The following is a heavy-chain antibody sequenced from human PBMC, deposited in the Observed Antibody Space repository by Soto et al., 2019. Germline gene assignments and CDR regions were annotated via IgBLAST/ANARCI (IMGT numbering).Heavy chain of an antibody. V-gene: IGHV1-3*01. CDR3: AREGLVLVPTTVNSDYYYYAMDV. CDR2: INAGNGNT. D-gene: IGHD2-2*01. J-gene: IGHJ6*02. Sequence: ASVKVACKASGYTFTSYAMHWVRQAPGQRLEWMGWINAGNGNTKYSQKFQGRVTITRDTSASTAYMELSSLRSEDTAVYYCAREGLVLVPTTVNSDYYYYAMDVWGQGTTVTVSS. CDR1: GYTFTSYA.